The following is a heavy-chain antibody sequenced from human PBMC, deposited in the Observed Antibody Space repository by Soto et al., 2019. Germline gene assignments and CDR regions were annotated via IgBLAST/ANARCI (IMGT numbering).Heavy chain of an antibody. Sequence: EVQLLESGGGLVQPGGSLRLSCAASGFTFSSYAMSWVRQAPGTGLEWVSAVSSRGGSTYYADSVKGRFSNSSDNSKNKLYLQMNSRRAEDTDLYYCAKGGSMVYASFDYWGQGTLVTVSS. CDR1: GFTFSSYA. CDR2: VSSRGGST. D-gene: IGHD2-8*01. V-gene: IGHV3-23*01. CDR3: AKGGSMVYASFDY. J-gene: IGHJ4*02.